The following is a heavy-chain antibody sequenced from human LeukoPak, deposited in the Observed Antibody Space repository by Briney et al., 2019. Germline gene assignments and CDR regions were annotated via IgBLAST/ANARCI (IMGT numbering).Heavy chain of an antibody. Sequence: ASVKVSCKTSGYTLTDHFINWMRQAPGPGLEWMGWINSNSGGTSYAQKFQGRVTLTRDAPTRTAFMELNRLTSDDTAVYYCARTSIAARRADFDYWGQGTVVTVSS. V-gene: IGHV1-2*02. CDR3: ARTSIAARRADFDY. CDR1: GYTLTDHF. J-gene: IGHJ4*02. D-gene: IGHD6-6*01. CDR2: INSNSGGT.